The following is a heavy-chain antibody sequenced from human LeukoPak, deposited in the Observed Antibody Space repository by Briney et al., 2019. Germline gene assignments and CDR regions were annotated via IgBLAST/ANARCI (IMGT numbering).Heavy chain of an antibody. Sequence: GGSLRLSCAASGFAFGSYSMNWVRQAPGKGLEWVSSISSSSSYIYYAHSVKGRFTISRDNAKNSLYLQMNSLRAEDTAVYYCARAFLELDSYMDVWGKGTTVTVSS. V-gene: IGHV3-21*01. CDR3: ARAFLELDSYMDV. CDR1: GFAFGSYS. J-gene: IGHJ6*03. CDR2: ISSSSSYI. D-gene: IGHD6-6*01.